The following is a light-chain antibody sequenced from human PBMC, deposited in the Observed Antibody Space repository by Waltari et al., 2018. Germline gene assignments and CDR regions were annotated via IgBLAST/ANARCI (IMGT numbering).Light chain of an antibody. CDR3: QQRRTWPLT. V-gene: IGKV3-11*01. J-gene: IGKJ4*01. CDR2: DTS. Sequence: DIVLTQSPATLSLSPGERATLPGWASQRVSNYLAGYQQKPGQAPRPLIYDTSNRATGIPARFSGSGFGTDFTLTITSLEPEDFAVYYCQQRRTWPLTFGGGTKVEIK. CDR1: QRVSNY.